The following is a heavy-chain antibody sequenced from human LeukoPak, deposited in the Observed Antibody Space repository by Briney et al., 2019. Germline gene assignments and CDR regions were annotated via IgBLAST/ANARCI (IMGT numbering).Heavy chain of an antibody. CDR2: INTNNGNP. V-gene: IGHV7-4-1*02. CDR3: ARGDPPRYCSSTSCPNYMDV. D-gene: IGHD2-2*01. J-gene: IGHJ6*03. CDR1: GYTFTCYY. Sequence: ASVKVSCKASGYTFTCYYMHWVRQAPGQGLEWMGWINTNNGNPTYAQGFTGRFVFSLDTSVSTAYLQISSLKAEDTAVYYCARGDPPRYCSSTSCPNYMDVWGKGATVTVSS.